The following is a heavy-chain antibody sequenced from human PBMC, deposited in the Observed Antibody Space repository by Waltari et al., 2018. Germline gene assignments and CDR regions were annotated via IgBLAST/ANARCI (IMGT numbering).Heavy chain of an antibody. CDR3: ARLRRPGYYFDY. CDR1: GYTFTGYY. V-gene: IGHV1-2*02. J-gene: IGHJ4*02. CDR2: INPNSGGT. D-gene: IGHD3-16*01. Sequence: QVQLVQSGAELIKPGASVTVSCTVSGYTFTGYYMNWVRQAPGQGLEWMGWINPNSGGTNYAQKFQGRVTMTRDTSISTAYMELSRLRSDDTAVYYCARLRRPGYYFDYWGQGTLVTVSS.